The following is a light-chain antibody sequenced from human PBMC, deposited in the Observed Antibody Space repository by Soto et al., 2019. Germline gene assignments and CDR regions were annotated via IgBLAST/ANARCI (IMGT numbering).Light chain of an antibody. J-gene: IGKJ4*01. CDR1: QSVSSN. V-gene: IGKV3-15*01. CDR2: GAS. CDR3: QQYINWPLT. Sequence: EIVMTQSPATLSVSPGERATLSCRASQSVSSNLAWYQQKPGQAPRLLIYGASTRATGIPARFSGSGSGTEFTLTISSLQSEDFAVYFCQQYINWPLTFGGGIRVEMK.